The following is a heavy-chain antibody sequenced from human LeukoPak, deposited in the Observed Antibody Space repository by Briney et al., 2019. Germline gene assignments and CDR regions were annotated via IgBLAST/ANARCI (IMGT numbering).Heavy chain of an antibody. CDR1: GYSFTNYW. CDR3: ARLADGDFHH. J-gene: IGHJ1*01. V-gene: IGHV5-51*01. CDR2: MYPGDSDT. D-gene: IGHD4-17*01. Sequence: GESLKISCKASGYSFTNYWIGWVRQMPGKGLEWMGIMYPGDSDTRCSPSFRGQVTMTADKSSSTAYLQWGGLTASDTAMYYCARLADGDFHHWGQGTLVTVSS.